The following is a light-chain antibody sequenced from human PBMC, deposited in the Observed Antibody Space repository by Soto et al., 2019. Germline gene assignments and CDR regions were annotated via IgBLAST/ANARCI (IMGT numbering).Light chain of an antibody. CDR3: QQRSNWPPFT. J-gene: IGKJ4*01. V-gene: IGKV3-11*01. CDR2: DAS. CDR1: QSVSRH. Sequence: EVVLTQSPATLSLSPGERATLSCRASQSVSRHLAWYQQKPGQAPRLLILDASDRATGIPARFSGSGSGTNFTLTISRLEPEDFAVYYCQQRSNWPPFTFGGGTKVEIK.